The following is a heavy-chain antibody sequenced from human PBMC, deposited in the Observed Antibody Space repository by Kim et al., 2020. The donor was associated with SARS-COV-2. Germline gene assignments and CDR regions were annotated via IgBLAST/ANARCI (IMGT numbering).Heavy chain of an antibody. V-gene: IGHV4-39*01. CDR3: AGYCSGGSCPPDY. J-gene: IGHJ4*02. D-gene: IGHD2-15*01. Sequence: YNPSLKSRVTISVDTSMNQFSLKLSSVTAADTAVYYCAGYCSGGSCPPDYWGQGILVTVSS.